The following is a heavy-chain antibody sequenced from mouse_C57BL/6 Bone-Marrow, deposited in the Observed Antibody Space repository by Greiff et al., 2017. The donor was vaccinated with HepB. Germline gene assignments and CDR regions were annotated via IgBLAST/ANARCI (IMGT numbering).Heavy chain of an antibody. Sequence: VQLQQSGAELVRPGASVKLSCTASGFNIKDDYMHWVKQRPEQGLEWIGWIDPENGDTEYASKFQGKATITADTSSNTAYLQLRSLTSEDTAVYYCTTPSITTVVAHYWYFDVWGTGTTVTVSS. D-gene: IGHD1-1*01. V-gene: IGHV14-4*01. CDR3: TTPSITTVVAHYWYFDV. J-gene: IGHJ1*03. CDR2: IDPENGDT. CDR1: GFNIKDDY.